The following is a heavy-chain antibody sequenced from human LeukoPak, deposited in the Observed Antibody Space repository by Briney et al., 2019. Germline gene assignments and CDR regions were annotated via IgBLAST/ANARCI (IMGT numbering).Heavy chain of an antibody. CDR3: AREPSGYNYGYVDY. J-gene: IGHJ4*02. V-gene: IGHV3-23*01. D-gene: IGHD5-18*01. CDR1: GFTFGSYA. CDR2: ISGSGDDT. Sequence: PGGSLRLSCAASGFTFGSYAMTWVRQAPGKGLEWVSAISGSGDDTYYADSVKGRFTISRDNSKNTLYLQMNSLRAEDTAVYYCAREPSGYNYGYVDYWGQGTLVTVSS.